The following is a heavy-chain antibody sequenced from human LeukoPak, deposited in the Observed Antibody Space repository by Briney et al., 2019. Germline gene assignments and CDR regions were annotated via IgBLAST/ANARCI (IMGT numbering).Heavy chain of an antibody. D-gene: IGHD5-18*01. CDR1: GFTFSSYG. CDR2: ISYDGSNK. J-gene: IGHJ4*02. Sequence: SGRSLRLSCAASGFTFSSYGMHWVRQAPGKGLEWVAVISYDGSNKYYADSVKGRFTISRDNSKNTLYLQMNSPRAEDTAVYYCAKSARAIQLWLLDYWGQGTLVTVSS. CDR3: AKSARAIQLWLLDY. V-gene: IGHV3-30*18.